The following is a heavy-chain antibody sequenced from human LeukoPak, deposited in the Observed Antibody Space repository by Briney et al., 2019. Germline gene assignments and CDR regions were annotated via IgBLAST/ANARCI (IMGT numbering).Heavy chain of an antibody. CDR1: GFTFSSYS. J-gene: IGHJ4*02. CDR2: ISSSSSSI. CDR3: AKGFLLLWFGELSPFDY. D-gene: IGHD3-10*01. V-gene: IGHV3-48*01. Sequence: PGGSLRLSCAASGFTFSSYSMNWVRQAPGKGLEWVSYISSSSSSIYYADSVKGRFTISRDNSKNTLYLQMNSLRAEDTAVYYCAKGFLLLWFGELSPFDYWGQGTLVTVSS.